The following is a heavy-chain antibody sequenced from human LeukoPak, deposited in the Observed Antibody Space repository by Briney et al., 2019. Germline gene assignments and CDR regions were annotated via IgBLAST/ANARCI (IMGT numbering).Heavy chain of an antibody. D-gene: IGHD3-22*01. CDR2: THYSGNT. CDR1: GGSVSSYY. V-gene: IGHV4-59*02. J-gene: IGHJ4*02. Sequence: PSETLSLTCTVSGGSVSSYYWSWIRQPPGKGLEWIGYTHYSGNTNCNPSLKSRVTISVDTSKNQFSLKVSSVTAADTAVYYCARVFHDSSGYPFDYWGQGTLVTVSS. CDR3: ARVFHDSSGYPFDY.